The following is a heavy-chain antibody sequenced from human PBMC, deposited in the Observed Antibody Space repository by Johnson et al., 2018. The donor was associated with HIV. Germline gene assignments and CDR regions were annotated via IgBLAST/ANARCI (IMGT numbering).Heavy chain of an antibody. CDR2: ISSSDSAI. CDR1: GFTFSDYY. J-gene: IGHJ3*02. CDR3: ARSVNAGRPFDN. V-gene: IGHV3-11*04. Sequence: VQLVESGGGLVKPGGSLRLSCAASGFTFSDYYMSWIRQAPGKGLEWVSYISSSDSAIWYADSVKGRFTDSRDNAKNSLYLQMNSLRAEDTAVYYCARSVNAGRPFDNWGQGTLVTVSS. D-gene: IGHD2-8*01.